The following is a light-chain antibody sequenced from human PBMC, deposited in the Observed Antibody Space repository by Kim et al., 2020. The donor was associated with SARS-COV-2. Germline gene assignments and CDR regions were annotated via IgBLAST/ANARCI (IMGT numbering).Light chain of an antibody. Sequence: GQSITISCTGTSSDVGGFNYVSWYQQHPDKAPRLLIYDVTDRPSGVSSRFSGSKSDNTASLTISGLQTEDEADYYCSSYTSDSTYVFGTGTKVTVL. CDR2: DVT. CDR1: SSDVGGFNY. V-gene: IGLV2-14*03. J-gene: IGLJ1*01. CDR3: SSYTSDSTYV.